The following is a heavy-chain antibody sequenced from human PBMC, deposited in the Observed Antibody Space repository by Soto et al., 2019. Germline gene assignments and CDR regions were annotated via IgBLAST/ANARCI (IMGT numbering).Heavy chain of an antibody. J-gene: IGHJ6*03. D-gene: IGHD6-6*01. CDR2: IIPTLGIA. CDR1: GGTFSSYT. V-gene: IGHV1-69*02. Sequence: ASVKVSCKASGGTFSSYTISWVRQAPGQGLEWMGRIIPTLGIANYAQKFQGRVTITADKSTSTAYMELSSLRSEDTAVYYCASSSSGYYYYMDVWGKGTTVTVSS. CDR3: ASSSSGYYYYMDV.